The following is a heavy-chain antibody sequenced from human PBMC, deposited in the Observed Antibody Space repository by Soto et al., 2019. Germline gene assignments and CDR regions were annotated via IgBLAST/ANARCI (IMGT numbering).Heavy chain of an antibody. Sequence: GGSLRLSCAASGFTFSSYSMNWVRQAPGKGLEWVSSISSSSSYIYYADSVKGRFTISRDNAKNSLYLQMNSLRAEDTAVYYCAREWCSSTSCYPSAFDIWGQGTMVTVSS. CDR1: GFTFSSYS. CDR2: ISSSSSYI. D-gene: IGHD2-2*01. V-gene: IGHV3-21*01. CDR3: AREWCSSTSCYPSAFDI. J-gene: IGHJ3*02.